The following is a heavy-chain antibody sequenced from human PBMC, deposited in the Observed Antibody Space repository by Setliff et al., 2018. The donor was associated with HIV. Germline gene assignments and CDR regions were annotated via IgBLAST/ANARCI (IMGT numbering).Heavy chain of an antibody. D-gene: IGHD3-22*01. CDR3: ARERDSNGYQFDY. CDR1: GFPFSNYA. J-gene: IGHJ4*02. CDR2: INVDSGNT. Sequence: ASVKVSCKASGFPFSNYAIHWVRQAPGQRLEWMGWINVDSGNTKYLQDLQGRVTITSDTSATTAYMEVGNLRSEDMAVYYRARERDSNGYQFDYWGQGTLVTVSS. V-gene: IGHV1-3*03.